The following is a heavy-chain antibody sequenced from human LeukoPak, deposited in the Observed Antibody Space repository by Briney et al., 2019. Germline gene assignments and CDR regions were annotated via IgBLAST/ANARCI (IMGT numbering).Heavy chain of an antibody. J-gene: IGHJ4*02. D-gene: IGHD6-19*01. CDR2: ISYDGSNK. V-gene: IGHV3-30*18. CDR3: AKEGISSGWHTRPGPDDY. CDR1: GFTFSSYG. Sequence: PGGSLRLSCAASGFTFSSYGMHWVRQAPGKGLEWVAVISYDGSNKYYADSVKGRFTISRDNSKNTLYLQMNSLRAEDTAVYYCAKEGISSGWHTRPGPDDYWGQGTLVTVSS.